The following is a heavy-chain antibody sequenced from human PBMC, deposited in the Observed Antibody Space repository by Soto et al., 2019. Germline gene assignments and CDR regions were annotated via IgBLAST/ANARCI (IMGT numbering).Heavy chain of an antibody. J-gene: IGHJ3*01. CDR1: GFRFSDYG. D-gene: IGHD3-16*01. CDR2: ISAFNGNT. Sequence: ASVKVSCKASGFRFSDYGFNWLRQAPGQGLEWMGWISAFNGNTETAQGLQDRVTMTTDSSTTTAHMDLTSLTTDDTAIYYCARSYYLADAFDVWGQGTMVTVSS. CDR3: ARSYYLADAFDV. V-gene: IGHV1-18*01.